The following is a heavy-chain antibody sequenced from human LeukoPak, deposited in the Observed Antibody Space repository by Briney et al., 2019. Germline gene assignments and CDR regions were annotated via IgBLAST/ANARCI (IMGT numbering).Heavy chain of an antibody. CDR2: INPNSGGT. CDR3: ARPSAAGLNNDAFDI. D-gene: IGHD6-19*01. CDR1: GYTFTGYY. Sequence: GASVKVSCKASGYTFTGYYMHWVRQAPGQGLEWMGWINPNSGGTNYAQKFQGWVTMTRDTSISTAYMELSRLRSDDTAVYYCARPSAAGLNNDAFDIWGQGTMVTVSS. J-gene: IGHJ3*02. V-gene: IGHV1-2*04.